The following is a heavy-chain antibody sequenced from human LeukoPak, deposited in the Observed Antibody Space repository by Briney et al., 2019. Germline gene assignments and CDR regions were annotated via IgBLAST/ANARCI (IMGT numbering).Heavy chain of an antibody. Sequence: ASVKVSCMASGYPFTGYYIHWVRQAPGQGLEWMGWINPNSGGTNYAQRFQGRVTMTRDTSISTAYMELSRLRSDDTAVYYCARERREYFDYWGQGTLVTVSS. J-gene: IGHJ4*02. CDR2: INPNSGGT. CDR1: GYPFTGYY. V-gene: IGHV1-2*02. CDR3: ARERREYFDY.